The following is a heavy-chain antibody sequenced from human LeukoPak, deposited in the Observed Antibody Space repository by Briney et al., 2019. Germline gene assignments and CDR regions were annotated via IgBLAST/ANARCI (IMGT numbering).Heavy chain of an antibody. CDR3: AKAPREYCSSTSRPNWFDS. V-gene: IGHV3-23*01. CDR2: ISASGGTT. CDR1: GFTFNNYA. Sequence: GGSLRLSCADSGFTFNNYAMSWVRQAPGKGLEWVSAISASGGTTYYADSVKGRFTISRDNSENTLFLQMNSLRPEHTAVYYCAKAPREYCSSTSRPNWFDSWGQGTLVTVSS. J-gene: IGHJ5*01. D-gene: IGHD2-2*01.